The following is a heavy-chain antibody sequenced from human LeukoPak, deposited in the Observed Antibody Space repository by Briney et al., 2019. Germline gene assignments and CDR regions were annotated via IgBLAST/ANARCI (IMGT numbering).Heavy chain of an antibody. CDR2: IKNDGTMT. V-gene: IGHV3-74*01. J-gene: IGHJ4*02. CDR3: AQQLSGSWWN. Sequence: QSGGSLRLSCAASGFTFSSYWMHWVRQAPGKGLVWVSRIKNDGTMTNYADSVKGRFTISRDNAKNTLYLQMNSLRAEDTAVYYCAQQLSGSWWNWGQGTLVTVSS. CDR1: GFTFSSYW. D-gene: IGHD6-13*01.